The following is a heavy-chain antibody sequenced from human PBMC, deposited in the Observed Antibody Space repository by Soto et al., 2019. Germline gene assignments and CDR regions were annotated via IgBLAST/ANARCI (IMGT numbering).Heavy chain of an antibody. D-gene: IGHD3-22*01. CDR1: GGSISSGGYY. CDR3: ARIVVVTNTPMAVDY. V-gene: IGHV4-31*03. J-gene: IGHJ4*02. CDR2: IYYSGST. Sequence: PSETLSLTCTVSGGSISSGGYYWSWIRQHPGKGLEWIGYIYYSGSTYYNPSLKSRVTISVDTSKNQFSLKLSSVTAADTAVYYCARIVVVTNTPMAVDYWGQGTLVTVSS.